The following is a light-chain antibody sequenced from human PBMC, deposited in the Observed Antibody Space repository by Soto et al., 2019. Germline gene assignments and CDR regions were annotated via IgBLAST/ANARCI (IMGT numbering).Light chain of an antibody. V-gene: IGLV2-11*01. CDR2: DVS. Sequence: QSALTQPRSVSGSPGQSVTISCTGTSSDVGTYNYVSWYQQHPGKAPKVMIYDVSERPSGVPDRFSGSKSGNTASLTISRLQAEDEADYYCCSYAGSPRYVFGTGTKVTVL. CDR1: SSDVGTYNY. J-gene: IGLJ1*01. CDR3: CSYAGSPRYV.